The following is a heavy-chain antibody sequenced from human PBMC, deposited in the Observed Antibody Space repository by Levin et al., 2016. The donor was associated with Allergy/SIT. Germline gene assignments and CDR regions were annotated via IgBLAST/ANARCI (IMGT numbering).Heavy chain of an antibody. V-gene: IGHV3-30*18. CDR2: ISYDGSNK. CDR3: AKTVSERWLQSVYYYYGMDV. D-gene: IGHD5-24*01. Sequence: WIRQPPGKGLEWVAVISYDGSNKYYADSVKGRFTISRDNSKNTLYLQMNSLRAEDTAVYYCAKTVSERWLQSVYYYYGMDVWGQGTTVTVSS. J-gene: IGHJ6*02.